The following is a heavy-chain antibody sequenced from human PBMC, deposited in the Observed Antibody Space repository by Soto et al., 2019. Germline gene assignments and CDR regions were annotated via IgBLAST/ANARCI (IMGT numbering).Heavy chain of an antibody. V-gene: IGHV3-11*05. CDR1: GFNFSDYY. D-gene: IGHD5-12*01. J-gene: IGHJ4*02. Sequence: QVQLVESGGGLVKPGGSLRLSCAASGFNFSDYYMSWIRQAPGKGLEWVSYITSSSSYTNYADSVKGRFTISRDNAKNSLYLQMNSLRAEDTAVYYCARDHHRYSGYDYVDYWGQGTLVTVSS. CDR3: ARDHHRYSGYDYVDY. CDR2: ITSSSSYT.